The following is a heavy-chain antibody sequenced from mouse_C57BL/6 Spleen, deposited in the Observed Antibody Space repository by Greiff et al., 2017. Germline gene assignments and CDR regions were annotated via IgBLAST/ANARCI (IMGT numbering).Heavy chain of an antibody. CDR2: INPNNGGT. Sequence: EVQLQQSGPELVKPGPSVKISCKASGYTFTDYYMNWVKQSHGKSLEWIGDINPNNGGTSYNQKFKGKATLTVDKSSSTAYMELRSLTSEDSAVYYCARRDYYGSFWAMDYWGQGTSVTVSS. CDR1: GYTFTDYY. D-gene: IGHD1-1*01. CDR3: ARRDYYGSFWAMDY. V-gene: IGHV1-26*01. J-gene: IGHJ4*01.